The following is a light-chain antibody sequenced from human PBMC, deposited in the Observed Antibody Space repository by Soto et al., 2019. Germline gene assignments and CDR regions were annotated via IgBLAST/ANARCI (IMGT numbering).Light chain of an antibody. CDR3: QHGGNSLFT. V-gene: IGKV3-20*01. Sequence: EIVLTQSPGTLSLSPGESATLSCRASQSLSSSYFAWYQQKLGQTPRLLLYGASTRATGVPDRFSGRGSGTDFTLTISRLEPEDFAVYYCQHGGNSLFTFGPGTKVDFK. CDR2: GAS. CDR1: QSLSSSY. J-gene: IGKJ3*01.